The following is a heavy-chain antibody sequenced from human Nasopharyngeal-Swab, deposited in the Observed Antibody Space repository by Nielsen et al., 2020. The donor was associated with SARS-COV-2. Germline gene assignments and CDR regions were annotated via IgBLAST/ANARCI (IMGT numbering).Heavy chain of an antibody. J-gene: IGHJ4*02. Sequence: GESLKISCTASGFTFSTYSMNWVRQAPGKGLEWVGFIRSKAYGGTTEYAASVKGRFTISRDDSKSIAYLQMNSLKTEDTAVYYCTRSELEAFDYWGQGTLVTVSS. V-gene: IGHV3-49*04. CDR2: IRSKAYGGTT. CDR3: TRSELEAFDY. CDR1: GFTFSTYS. D-gene: IGHD1-1*01.